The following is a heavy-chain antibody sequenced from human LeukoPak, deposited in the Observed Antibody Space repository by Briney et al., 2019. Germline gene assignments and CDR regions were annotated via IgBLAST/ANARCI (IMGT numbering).Heavy chain of an antibody. Sequence: GGSLRLSCAASGFTFSSYDMHWVRQATGKGLEWVSAIGTAGDTYYPGSVKGRFTISRENAKNSLYLQMNSLRAGDTAVYYCARARRRYDSYGYYMDVWGKGTTVTVSS. V-gene: IGHV3-13*01. CDR2: IGTAGDT. J-gene: IGHJ6*03. D-gene: IGHD5-18*01. CDR1: GFTFSSYD. CDR3: ARARRRYDSYGYYMDV.